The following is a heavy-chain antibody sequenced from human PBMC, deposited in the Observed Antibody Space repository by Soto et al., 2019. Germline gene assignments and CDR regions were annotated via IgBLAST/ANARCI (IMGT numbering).Heavy chain of an antibody. D-gene: IGHD3-10*01. V-gene: IGHV3-30-3*01. CDR3: ARDPEYYGAGSYYRPLYYYYYGMDV. J-gene: IGHJ6*02. Sequence: QVQLVESGGGVVQPGRSLRLSCAASGFTFSSYAMHWVRQAPGKGLEWVAVISYDGSNKYYADSVKGRFTISRDNSKNTLYLQMNSLRAEDTAVYYCARDPEYYGAGSYYRPLYYYYYGMDVWGQGTKVTVSS. CDR1: GFTFSSYA. CDR2: ISYDGSNK.